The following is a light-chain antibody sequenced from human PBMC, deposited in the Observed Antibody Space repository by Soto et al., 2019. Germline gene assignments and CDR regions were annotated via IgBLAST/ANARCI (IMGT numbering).Light chain of an antibody. Sequence: ERVMTQSPATLSVSPGERATLSCRASQSVGSGSLAWYQQKRGQAPRLLIYGASSRATGIPDRFSGSGSETDFTLTITRLEPEDSAVYYCQQYAGSPRTFGRGTKVDIK. J-gene: IGKJ2*01. CDR1: QSVGSGS. V-gene: IGKV3-20*01. CDR3: QQYAGSPRT. CDR2: GAS.